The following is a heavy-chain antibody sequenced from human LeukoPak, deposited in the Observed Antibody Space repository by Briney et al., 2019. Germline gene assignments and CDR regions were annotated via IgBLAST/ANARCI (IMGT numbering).Heavy chain of an antibody. CDR2: INPNSGGT. J-gene: IGHJ4*02. V-gene: IGHV1-2*02. D-gene: IGHD3-16*02. Sequence: ASVKVSCKASGYTFTGYYMHWVRQAPGQGLEWMGWINPNSGGTNYAQKFQGRVTMTRDTSISTAYMELSRLRSDDTAVYYCAREALGGVIVGRDYWGQGTLVTVSS. CDR1: GYTFTGYY. CDR3: AREALGGVIVGRDY.